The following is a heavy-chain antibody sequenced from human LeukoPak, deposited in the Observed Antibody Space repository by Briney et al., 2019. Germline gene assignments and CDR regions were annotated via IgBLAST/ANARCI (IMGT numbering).Heavy chain of an antibody. CDR2: IYYSGST. D-gene: IGHD2-2*02. J-gene: IGHJ4*02. CDR1: GGSISSSSYY. CDR3: ARHQGGLLGYCSSTSCYRGLYYFDY. V-gene: IGHV4-39*01. Sequence: SETLSLTCTVSGGSISSSSYYWGWIRQPPGKGLEWIGSIYYSGSTYYNPSLKSRATISVDTSKNQFSLKLSSVTAADTAVYYCARHQGGLLGYCSSTSCYRGLYYFDYWGQGTLVTVSS.